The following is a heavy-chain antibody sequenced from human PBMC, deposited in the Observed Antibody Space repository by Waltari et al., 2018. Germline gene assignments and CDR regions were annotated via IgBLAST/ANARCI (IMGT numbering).Heavy chain of an antibody. CDR1: GFTFSSYA. CDR2: ISYDGSNK. CDR3: ARGGGGATPFDY. D-gene: IGHD1-26*01. V-gene: IGHV3-30-3*01. J-gene: IGHJ4*02. Sequence: QVQLVESGGGVVQPGRSLRLSCAASGFTFSSYAMHWVRQAPGKGLEGVAVISYDGSNKYYADSVKGRFTISRDNSKNTLYLQMNSLRAEDTAVYYCARGGGGATPFDYWGQGTLVTVSS.